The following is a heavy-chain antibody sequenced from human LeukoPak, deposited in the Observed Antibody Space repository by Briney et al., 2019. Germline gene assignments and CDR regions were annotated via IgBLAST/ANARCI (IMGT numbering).Heavy chain of an antibody. Sequence: PSETLSLTCAVYGGSFSGYYWSWIRQPPGKGLEWIGYIYYSGSTNYNPSLKSRVTISVDTSKNQFSLKLSSVTAADTAVYYCATTPGRYDSSGYYPNWGQGTLVAVSS. CDR3: ATTPGRYDSSGYYPN. V-gene: IGHV4-59*08. D-gene: IGHD3-22*01. J-gene: IGHJ4*02. CDR1: GGSFSGYY. CDR2: IYYSGST.